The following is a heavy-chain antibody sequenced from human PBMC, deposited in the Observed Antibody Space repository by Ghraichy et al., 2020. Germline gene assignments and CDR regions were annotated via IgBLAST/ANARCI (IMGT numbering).Heavy chain of an antibody. D-gene: IGHD5-18*01. J-gene: IGHJ3*02. V-gene: IGHV4-39*01. CDR1: GGSIGSSGYF. Sequence: SETLSLTCTVSGGSIGSSGYFWGWIRQPPGKGLEWIGSIYYSGSTYYNPSLKSRVTISVDTSKKQFSLRLTSVTAADTAVYYCARDSGQYSFGSGAFDIWGQGTMVTVSS. CDR3: ARDSGQYSFGSGAFDI. CDR2: IYYSGST.